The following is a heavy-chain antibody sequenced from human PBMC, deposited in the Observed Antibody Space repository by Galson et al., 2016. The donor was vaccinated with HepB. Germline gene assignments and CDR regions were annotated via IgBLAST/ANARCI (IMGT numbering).Heavy chain of an antibody. J-gene: IGHJ3*02. CDR1: RFTFSRNA. D-gene: IGHD4-17*01. Sequence: SLRLSCAASRFTFSRNAMHWVRQAPGKGLDWVAAISSDGRDKYYADSVKGRFIISRDNSRNMVYLEMNSLRPEDTAVYYCARDPYGDNDAFDIWGQGTMVSVSS. CDR2: ISSDGRDK. CDR3: ARDPYGDNDAFDI. V-gene: IGHV3-30-3*01.